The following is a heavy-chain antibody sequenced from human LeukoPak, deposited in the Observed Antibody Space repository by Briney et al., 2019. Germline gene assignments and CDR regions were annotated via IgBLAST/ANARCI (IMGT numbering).Heavy chain of an antibody. D-gene: IGHD5-24*01. J-gene: IGHJ4*02. CDR2: IWYDGTKQ. V-gene: IGHV3-33*06. CDR1: GFTFSSYG. CDR3: VKGWRWQQPHFDY. Sequence: GGSLRLSCAASGFTFSSYGMHWVRQAPGKGLEWVAVIWYDGTKQHYADSVKGRFTISRDNSKNTMYLQMNSLRAEDTAVYHCVKGWRWQQPHFDYWGQGTLVTVSS.